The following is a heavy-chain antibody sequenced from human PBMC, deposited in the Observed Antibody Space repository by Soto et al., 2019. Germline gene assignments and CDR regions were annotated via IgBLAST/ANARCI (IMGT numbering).Heavy chain of an antibody. CDR1: GFTVSSYY. V-gene: IGHV3-53*01. CDR3: AISAGLRFLESLFDY. J-gene: IGHJ4*02. CDR2: IYSGGST. Sequence: GGSLRLSCAASGFTVSSYYMSWVRQAPGKGLEWVSVIYSGGSTYYADSVKGRFTISRDNSKNTLYLQMNSLRAEDTAVYYCAISAGLRFLESLFDYWGQGTLVTVSS. D-gene: IGHD3-3*01.